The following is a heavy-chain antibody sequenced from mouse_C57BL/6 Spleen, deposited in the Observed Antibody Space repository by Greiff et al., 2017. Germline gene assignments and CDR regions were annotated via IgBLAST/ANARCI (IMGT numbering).Heavy chain of an antibody. V-gene: IGHV5-6*01. Sequence: EVQRVESGGDLVKPGGSLKLSCAASGFTFSSYGMSWVRQTPDKRLEWVATISSGGSYTYYPDSVKGRFTISRDNAKNTRYLQMSRLKSEDTAMYYCARLTAYYFDYWGQGTTLTVSS. CDR1: GFTFSSYG. J-gene: IGHJ2*01. CDR3: ARLTAYYFDY. D-gene: IGHD2-13*01. CDR2: ISSGGSYT.